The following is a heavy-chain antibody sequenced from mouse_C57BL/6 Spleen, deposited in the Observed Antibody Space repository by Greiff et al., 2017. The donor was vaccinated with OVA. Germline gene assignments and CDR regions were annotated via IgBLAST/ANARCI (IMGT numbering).Heavy chain of an antibody. CDR2: IWRGGST. D-gene: IGHD2-5*01. CDR3: AKNRDSNYFDY. Sequence: QVQLQQSGPGLVQPSQSLSITCTVSGFSLTSYGVHWVRQSPGKGLEWLGVIWRGGSTDYNAAFMSRLSTTKDNAKSQVFLKRNSLQADDTAIYYCAKNRDSNYFDYWGQGTTLTVSS. CDR1: GFSLTSYG. J-gene: IGHJ2*01. V-gene: IGHV2-5*01.